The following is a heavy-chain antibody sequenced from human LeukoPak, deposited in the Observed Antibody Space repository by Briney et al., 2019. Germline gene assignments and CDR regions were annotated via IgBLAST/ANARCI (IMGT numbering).Heavy chain of an antibody. CDR1: GLTSSDYY. J-gene: IGHJ4*02. CDR2: ISGSGSDI. Sequence: GGSLRLSCVASGLTSSDYYMGWIRQAPGRGLEWLSYISGSGSDINYAESVRGRFAISRDNAKNSLYLQLNSLRPEDTAVYYCATGPQIREPAYWGQGTLVTVSS. V-gene: IGHV3-11*04. CDR3: ATGPQIREPAY. D-gene: IGHD1-26*01.